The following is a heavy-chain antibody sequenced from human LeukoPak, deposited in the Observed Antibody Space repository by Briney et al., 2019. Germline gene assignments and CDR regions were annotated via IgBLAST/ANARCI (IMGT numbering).Heavy chain of an antibody. V-gene: IGHV4-4*07. CDR3: ARDWSYYDTEYYFDD. CDR1: GGSFSGYY. J-gene: IGHJ4*02. CDR2: IYTSGSI. D-gene: IGHD3-22*01. Sequence: PSETLSLTCAVHGGSFSGYYWSWIRQPAGKGLEWIGRIYTSGSIHNNPSLKSRVSISIDKSKNQLSLQLSSVTAADTAVYYCARDWSYYDTEYYFDDWGQGTLVTVSS.